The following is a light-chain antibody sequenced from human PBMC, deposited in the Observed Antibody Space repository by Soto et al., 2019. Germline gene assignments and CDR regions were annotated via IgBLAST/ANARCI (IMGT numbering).Light chain of an antibody. V-gene: IGKV1-39*01. Sequence: DIQMTQSPSSLSASVGDRVTITCRASQSISSYLNWYQQKPGKAPKLLIYAASSLQSGIPSRFSGSGSGTDFPLTISSLQPEDFATYYCQQSSSTPRTFGQGTKVEIK. CDR3: QQSSSTPRT. CDR2: AAS. CDR1: QSISSY. J-gene: IGKJ1*01.